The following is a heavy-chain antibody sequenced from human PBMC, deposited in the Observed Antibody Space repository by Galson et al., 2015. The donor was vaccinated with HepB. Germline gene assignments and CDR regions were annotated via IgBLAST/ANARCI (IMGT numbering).Heavy chain of an antibody. D-gene: IGHD3-22*01. CDR3: ARDAYYDSSGYYHVGGMDV. CDR2: ISYDGSNK. Sequence: SLRLSCAASGFTFSSYAMHWVRQAPGKGLEWVAVISYDGSNKYYADSVKGRFTISRDNSKNTLYLQMNSLRAEDTAVYYCARDAYYDSSGYYHVGGMDVWGQGTTVTVSS. CDR1: GFTFSSYA. J-gene: IGHJ6*02. V-gene: IGHV3-30-3*01.